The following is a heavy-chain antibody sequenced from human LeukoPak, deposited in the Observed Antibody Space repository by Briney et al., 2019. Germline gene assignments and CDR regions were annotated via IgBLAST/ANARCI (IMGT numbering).Heavy chain of an antibody. CDR1: GLIVSSNY. V-gene: IGHV3-53*01. CDR3: ARALNGFDI. Sequence: GGSLRLSCAASGLIVSSNYMTWVRQAPGKGLEWVSVIYSGGSIYYADSVKGRFTISRDNSRNTLYLQMNSLRAEDTAVYYCARALNGFDIWGPGTLVAVSS. CDR2: IYSGGSI. J-gene: IGHJ3*02.